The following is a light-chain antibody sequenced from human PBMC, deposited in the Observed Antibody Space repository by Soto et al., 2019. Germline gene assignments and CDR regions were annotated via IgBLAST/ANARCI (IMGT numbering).Light chain of an antibody. CDR2: DAS. Sequence: EVVLTQSPASLSLSPGERATLSCGASQIVSSNYLAWYQQKPGLAPRLLIYDASTRATGVPDRFRGSGSGTDFTLTINRLEREDSAVYYCQQYGDSPRGTFGGGTKVEIK. CDR3: QQYGDSPRGT. CDR1: QIVSSNY. V-gene: IGKV3D-20*01. J-gene: IGKJ4*01.